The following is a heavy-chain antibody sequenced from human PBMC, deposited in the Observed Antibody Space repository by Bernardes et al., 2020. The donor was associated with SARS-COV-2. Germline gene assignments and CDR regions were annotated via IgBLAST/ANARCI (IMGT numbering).Heavy chain of an antibody. CDR3: AKEGPRLWFGELAVDY. CDR1: GFTFSSYA. Sequence: GGSLRLSCAASGFTFSSYAMSWVRQAPGKGLEWVSAISGSGGSTYYADSVKGRFTISRDNSKNTLYLQMNSLRAEDTAVYYCAKEGPRLWFGELAVDYWGQGTLVTVSS. CDR2: ISGSGGST. V-gene: IGHV3-23*01. J-gene: IGHJ4*02. D-gene: IGHD3-10*01.